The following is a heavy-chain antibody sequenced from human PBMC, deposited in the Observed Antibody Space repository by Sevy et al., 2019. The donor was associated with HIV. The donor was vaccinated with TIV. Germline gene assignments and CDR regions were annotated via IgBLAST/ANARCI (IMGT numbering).Heavy chain of an antibody. V-gene: IGHV1-69*01. J-gene: IGHJ5*02. CDR1: GGTFSSYA. D-gene: IGHD3-22*01. CDR2: IIPIFGTA. CDR3: ARAVQEYYYDSSGYPIS. Sequence: KISCKASGGTFSSYAISWVRQAPGQGLEWMGGIIPIFGTANYAQKFQGRVTITADESTSTAYMGLSSLRSEDTAVYYCARAVQEYYYDSSGYPISWGQGTLVTVSS.